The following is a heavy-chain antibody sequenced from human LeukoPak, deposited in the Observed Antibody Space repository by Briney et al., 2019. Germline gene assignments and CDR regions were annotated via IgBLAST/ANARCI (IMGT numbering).Heavy chain of an antibody. J-gene: IGHJ4*02. CDR2: IYYTGST. D-gene: IGHD6-13*01. V-gene: IGHV4-59*01. CDR3: ARGSKAAPGTFDY. Sequence: PSETLSLTCTVSGGSISSYYWSWIRQPPGKGLEWIGYIYYTGSTDYNPSLKSRIAISVDTSKNQFSLKLSSVTAADTAVYYCARGSKAAPGTFDYWGQGTLVTVSS. CDR1: GGSISSYY.